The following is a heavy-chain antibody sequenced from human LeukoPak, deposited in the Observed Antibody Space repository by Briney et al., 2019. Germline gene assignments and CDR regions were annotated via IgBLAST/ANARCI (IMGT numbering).Heavy chain of an antibody. CDR1: GGSFSGYY. V-gene: IGHV4-34*01. CDR2: INHSGST. CDR3: ASLEYGDHDY. Sequence: KPSETLSLTCAVYGGSFSGYYWSWIRQPPGKGLEWIGEINHSGSTNYNPSLKSRVTISVDTSKNQFSLKLSSVTAADTAVYYCASLEYGDHDYWGQGTLVTVSS. J-gene: IGHJ4*02. D-gene: IGHD4-17*01.